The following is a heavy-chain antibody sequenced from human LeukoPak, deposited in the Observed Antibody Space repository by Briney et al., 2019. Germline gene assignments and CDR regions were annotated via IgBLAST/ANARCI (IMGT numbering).Heavy chain of an antibody. Sequence: PGRSLRLSCAASGFTFSSYGMHWVRQAPGKGLEWVAVIWYDGSNKYYADSVKGRFTISRDNSKNTLYLQMNSLRAEDTAVYYCARVFSLGRPVYYYYYGMDVWGQGTTVTVSS. CDR2: IWYDGSNK. CDR3: ARVFSLGRPVYYYYYGMDV. J-gene: IGHJ6*02. CDR1: GFTFSSYG. D-gene: IGHD7-27*01. V-gene: IGHV3-33*01.